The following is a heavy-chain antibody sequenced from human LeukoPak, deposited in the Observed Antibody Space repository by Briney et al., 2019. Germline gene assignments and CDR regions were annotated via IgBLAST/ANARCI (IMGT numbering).Heavy chain of an antibody. CDR1: GFTFSSYE. CDR3: ARDTYYYASGSYSDAFDL. Sequence: GGSLILSCAASGFTFSSYEMNWVRQAPGKGLEWVSYISSSGSIIYYADSVKGRFTISRDNAKNSLYLQMNSLRAEDTAVYYCARDTYYYASGSYSDAFDLWGQGTMVTVSS. J-gene: IGHJ3*01. CDR2: ISSSGSII. V-gene: IGHV3-48*03. D-gene: IGHD3-10*01.